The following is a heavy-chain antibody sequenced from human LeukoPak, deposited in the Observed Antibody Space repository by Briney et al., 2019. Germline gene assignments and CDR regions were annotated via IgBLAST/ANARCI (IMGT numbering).Heavy chain of an antibody. Sequence: SETLSLTCAVYGGSFSGYYWSWIRQPPGKGLEWIGEINHSGSTNYNPSLKSRVTISVDTSKNQFSLKLSSVTAADTAVYYCARAEVLVNWNYGPVWFDPWGQGTLVTVSS. J-gene: IGHJ5*02. CDR2: INHSGST. D-gene: IGHD1-7*01. CDR3: ARAEVLVNWNYGPVWFDP. V-gene: IGHV4-34*01. CDR1: GGSFSGYY.